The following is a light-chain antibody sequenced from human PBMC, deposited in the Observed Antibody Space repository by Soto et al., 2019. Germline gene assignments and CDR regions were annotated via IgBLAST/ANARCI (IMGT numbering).Light chain of an antibody. Sequence: QSALTQPPSASGSPGQSVTISCTGTSSDVGGFDYVSWYQQHPGKAPKLMIYEVSNRPSGVSNRFSGSKSGNTASLTISGLQAKDEADYYCSSYTSSSTRVFGGGTKLTVL. CDR3: SSYTSSSTRV. CDR2: EVS. CDR1: SSDVGGFDY. J-gene: IGLJ2*01. V-gene: IGLV2-14*01.